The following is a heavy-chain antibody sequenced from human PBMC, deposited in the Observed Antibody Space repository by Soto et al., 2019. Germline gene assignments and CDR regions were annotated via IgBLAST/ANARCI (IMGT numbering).Heavy chain of an antibody. Sequence: QVQLQQWGAGLLKPSETLSLTCAVYGGSFSGYYWSWIRQPPGKGLEWIGEINQSGSTNYNPSLKSRVTISVDTSKKQFTLKMSSVTAADKAVYYCARAPAVVVIANAFDIWGQGTMVTVSS. J-gene: IGHJ3*02. CDR3: ARAPAVVVIANAFDI. CDR1: GGSFSGYY. V-gene: IGHV4-34*01. CDR2: INQSGST. D-gene: IGHD3-22*01.